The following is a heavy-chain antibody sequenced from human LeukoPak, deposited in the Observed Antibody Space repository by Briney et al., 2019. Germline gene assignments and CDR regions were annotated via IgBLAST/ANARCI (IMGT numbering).Heavy chain of an antibody. CDR1: GGTISSYY. J-gene: IGHJ3*02. D-gene: IGHD1-14*01. V-gene: IGHV4-59*01. CDR2: IYYSGST. Sequence: SETLPLSCTVTGGTISSYYWSLIRQTPGKGLEWIGYIYYSGSTNYNPSLKSRVTISIDTYKNQFSLKLSSVTAADAVLYYCARKNQIDERAFDIWGQGTMVTVSS. CDR3: ARKNQIDERAFDI.